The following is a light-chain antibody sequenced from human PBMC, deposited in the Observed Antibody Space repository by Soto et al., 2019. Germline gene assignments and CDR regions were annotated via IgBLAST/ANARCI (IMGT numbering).Light chain of an antibody. J-gene: IGLJ2*01. CDR3: AAWDDSRVV. Sequence: QSVLTQPPSASGTPGQRVTISCSGSSSNIGSNTVNWYQQLPGTAPKLLIYSNNQRPSGVPDRFSGSKSGTSASLTISGLQSEDDADYHCAAWDDSRVVFGGGTKLNVL. CDR1: SSNIGSNT. CDR2: SNN. V-gene: IGLV1-44*01.